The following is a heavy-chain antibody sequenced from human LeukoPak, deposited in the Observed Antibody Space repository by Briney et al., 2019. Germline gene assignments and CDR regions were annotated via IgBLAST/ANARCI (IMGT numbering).Heavy chain of an antibody. CDR1: GFTFSSYG. D-gene: IGHD3-10*01. V-gene: IGHV3-30*18. CDR3: AKLAIEASMVREVFDY. CDR2: ISYDGSNK. J-gene: IGHJ4*02. Sequence: GGSLRLSCAASGFTFSSYGMHWVRQAPGKGLEWVAVISYDGSNKYYADSVKGRFTISRDNSKNTLYLQMNSLRAEDTAVYYCAKLAIEASMVREVFDYWGQGTLVTVSS.